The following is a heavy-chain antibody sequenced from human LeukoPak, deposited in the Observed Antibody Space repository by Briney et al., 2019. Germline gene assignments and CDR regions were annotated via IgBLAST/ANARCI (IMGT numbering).Heavy chain of an antibody. J-gene: IGHJ4*02. CDR1: GFTFSSYA. D-gene: IGHD1-14*01. CDR3: ASSDNGDYFDY. V-gene: IGHV3-30-3*01. Sequence: GRSLRLSCAASGFTFSSYAMHWVRQAPGKGLEWVAVISYDGSNKYYADSVKGRFTISRDNSKNTLYLQMNSLRAEDTAVYYCASSDNGDYFDYWGQGTLVTVSS. CDR2: ISYDGSNK.